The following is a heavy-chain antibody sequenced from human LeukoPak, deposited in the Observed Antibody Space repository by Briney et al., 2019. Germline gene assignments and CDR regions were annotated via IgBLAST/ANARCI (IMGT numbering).Heavy chain of an antibody. Sequence: GGSLRLSCVASGFTFHTYAMNWVRQAPGKGLEWVSLIYSGDSTYYADSVKGRFIISRDNSKNTLYLQMNSLRAEDTAVYYCAREVATGFSCFDYWGQGTLVTVSS. CDR2: IYSGDST. D-gene: IGHD2-21*02. J-gene: IGHJ4*02. CDR3: AREVATGFSCFDY. V-gene: IGHV3-23*03. CDR1: GFTFHTYA.